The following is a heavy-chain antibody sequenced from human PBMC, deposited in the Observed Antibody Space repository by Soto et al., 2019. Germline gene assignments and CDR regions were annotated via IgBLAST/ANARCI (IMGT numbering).Heavy chain of an antibody. J-gene: IGHJ4*02. CDR3: ARARYSGSYFGTGSFDS. D-gene: IGHD1-26*01. Sequence: QTPGQGLEWMGGIIPIFGTANYAQKFQGRVTITADESTSTAYMELSSLRSEDTAVYYCARARYSGSYFGTGSFDSGGQGTLVTVFS. V-gene: IGHV1-69*01. CDR2: IIPIFGTA.